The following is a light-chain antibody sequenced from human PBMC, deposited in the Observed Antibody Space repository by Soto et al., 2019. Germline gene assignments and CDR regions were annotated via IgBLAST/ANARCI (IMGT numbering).Light chain of an antibody. V-gene: IGLV2-11*01. CDR1: SNDVGYYDY. CDR2: DVN. Sequence: QSALTQPRAVSGSPGQSVTISCTGSSNDVGYYDYVSWYQQHPGKAPRLIIYDVNKRPSGVPDRFSGSKSANRASLTISGLQADDEADYYCCSYAGSNTFTDVFGTGTKLTVL. CDR3: CSYAGSNTFTDV. J-gene: IGLJ1*01.